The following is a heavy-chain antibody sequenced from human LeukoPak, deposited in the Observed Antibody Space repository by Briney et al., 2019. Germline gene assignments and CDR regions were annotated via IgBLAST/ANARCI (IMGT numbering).Heavy chain of an antibody. Sequence: ASVKVSCKASGYTFTGYYMHWVRQAPGQGLEWMGRINPNSGGTNYAQKFQGRVTMTRDTSISTAYMELSRLRSDDTAVYYCARDPDSSGYYLDYWGQGTLVIVSS. J-gene: IGHJ4*02. CDR2: INPNSGGT. CDR1: GYTFTGYY. V-gene: IGHV1-2*06. D-gene: IGHD3-22*01. CDR3: ARDPDSSGYYLDY.